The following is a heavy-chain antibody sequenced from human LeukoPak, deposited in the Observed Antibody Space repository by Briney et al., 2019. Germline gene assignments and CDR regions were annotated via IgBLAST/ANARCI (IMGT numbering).Heavy chain of an antibody. CDR2: INPNSGGT. D-gene: IGHD6-13*01. CDR3: ARDAGGAAAGNNY. V-gene: IGHV1-2*05. CDR1: GYTFTGYY. J-gene: IGHJ4*02. Sequence: ASVKDSCKASGYTFTGYYMNWVRQAPGQGLDWMGRINPNSGGTNYAQKLQGRVTMTRDTSISTAYMELSRLRSDDTGVYYCARDAGGAAAGNNYGGQGTLVTVSS.